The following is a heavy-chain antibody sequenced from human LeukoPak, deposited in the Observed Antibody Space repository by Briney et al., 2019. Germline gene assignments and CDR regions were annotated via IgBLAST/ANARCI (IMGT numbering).Heavy chain of an antibody. J-gene: IGHJ4*02. V-gene: IGHV3-21*01. CDR2: ISSSSSYI. Sequence: PGGSLRLSCAASGFTFSNYNMNWVRQAPGKGLEWVSSISSSSSYIYYADSVKGRFTISRDNAKNSLYLQMNSLRAEDTAVYYCAKASYSGSSVIFDYWGQGTLVTVSS. CDR1: GFTFSNYN. D-gene: IGHD6-6*01. CDR3: AKASYSGSSVIFDY.